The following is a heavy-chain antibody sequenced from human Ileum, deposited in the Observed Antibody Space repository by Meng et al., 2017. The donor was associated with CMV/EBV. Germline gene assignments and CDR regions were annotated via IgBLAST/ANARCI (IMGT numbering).Heavy chain of an antibody. CDR1: GVSISSTNYY. V-gene: IGHV4-39*07. CDR3: ARDREDNWGNFDS. CDR2: IYYPGNT. Sequence: VSGVSISSTNYYWGWVRQPPGKGLEWIGNIYYPGNTYDNPSLKSRVTISVDTSKNQISLRLNSVTPADTAVYYCARDREDNWGNFDSWGQGTLVTGLL. D-gene: IGHD7-27*01. J-gene: IGHJ4*02.